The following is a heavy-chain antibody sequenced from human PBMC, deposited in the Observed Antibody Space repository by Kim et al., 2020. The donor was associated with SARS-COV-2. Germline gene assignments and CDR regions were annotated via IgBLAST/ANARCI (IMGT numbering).Heavy chain of an antibody. CDR2: IGTAGDT. J-gene: IGHJ4*02. CDR3: VAVGYCSGGSCYSDY. Sequence: GGSLRLSCAASGFTSSSYDMHWVRQATGKGLEWVSAIGTAGDTYYPGSVKGRFTISRENAKNSLYLQMNSLRAGDTAVYYCVAVGYCSGGSCYSDYWGQGTLVTVSS. CDR1: GFTSSSYD. D-gene: IGHD2-15*01. V-gene: IGHV3-13*01.